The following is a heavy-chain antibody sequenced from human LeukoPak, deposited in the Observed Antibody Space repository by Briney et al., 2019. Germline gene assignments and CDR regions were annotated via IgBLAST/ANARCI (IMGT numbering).Heavy chain of an antibody. J-gene: IGHJ3*02. CDR3: AREVVYYDSSGWDHDAFDI. D-gene: IGHD3-22*01. CDR2: IYYSGST. V-gene: IGHV4-59*01. CDR1: GGSISSYY. Sequence: SETLSLTCTVSGGSISSYYWSWIRQPPGKGLEWIGYIYYSGSTNYNPSLKGRVTISVDTSENQFSLKLSSVTAADTAVYYCAREVVYYDSSGWDHDAFDIWGQGTMVTVSS.